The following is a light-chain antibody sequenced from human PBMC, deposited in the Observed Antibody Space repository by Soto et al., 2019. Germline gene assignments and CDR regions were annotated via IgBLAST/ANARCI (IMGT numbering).Light chain of an antibody. V-gene: IGLV2-14*01. CDR3: GSYTSSSTHVL. CDR1: SNDIGDYNY. CDR2: EVT. J-gene: IGLJ2*01. Sequence: QSVLTQPASVSGSPGQSITISCTGTSNDIGDYNYVSWYQQYPGKAPKLMIYEVTNRPSGVSNRFSGSKSGNTASLTISGLQAADEAEYYCGSYTSSSTHVLFGGGTKLTVL.